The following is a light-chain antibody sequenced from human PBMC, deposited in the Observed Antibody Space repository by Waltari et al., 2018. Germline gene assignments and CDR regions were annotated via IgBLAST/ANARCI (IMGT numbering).Light chain of an antibody. Sequence: DIQMTQSPSSLSSSVGDRATITCRASQSISSYLTWSQQKPGKAPKLLIYAASSLQSGVLSRFSGSGSGTDFTLTISSLQPEDFATYYCQQSYSTPYTFGQGTKLEIK. CDR1: QSISSY. V-gene: IGKV1-39*01. J-gene: IGKJ2*01. CDR3: QQSYSTPYT. CDR2: AAS.